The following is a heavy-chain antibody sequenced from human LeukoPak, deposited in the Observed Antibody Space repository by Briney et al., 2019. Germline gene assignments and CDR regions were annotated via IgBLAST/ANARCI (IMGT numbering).Heavy chain of an antibody. CDR2: INPSGGST. Sequence: ASVKVPCKASGYTFTSYYMHWVRQAPGQGLEWMGIINPSGGSTSYAQKFQGRVTMTRDTSTSTVYMELSSLRSEDTAVYYCARDAESRSWYDPDWFDPWGQGTLVTVSS. CDR1: GYTFTSYY. V-gene: IGHV1-46*01. J-gene: IGHJ5*02. CDR3: ARDAESRSWYDPDWFDP. D-gene: IGHD6-13*01.